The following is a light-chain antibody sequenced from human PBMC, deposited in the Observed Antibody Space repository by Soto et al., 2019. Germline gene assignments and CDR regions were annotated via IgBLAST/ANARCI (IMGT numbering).Light chain of an antibody. J-gene: IGLJ3*02. CDR3: SSYTSSSTWV. Sequence: QSVLTQPPSVSGSPGQSVTISCTGTSSDGGSYNRVSWYQQPPGTAPKLMIYQVSNRPSGVPYRFSGSKSGNTASLTISGLQAEDEADYYCSSYTSSSTWVFGGGTKLTVL. CDR1: SSDGGSYNR. V-gene: IGLV2-18*02. CDR2: QVS.